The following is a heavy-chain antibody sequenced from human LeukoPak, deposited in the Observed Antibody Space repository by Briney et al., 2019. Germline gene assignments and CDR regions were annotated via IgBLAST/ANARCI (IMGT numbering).Heavy chain of an antibody. CDR3: VRDGDDFNFDY. D-gene: IGHD5-24*01. CDR2: IKQDGGEK. CDR1: GFTFSSYW. Sequence: AGGSLRLSCAASGFTFSSYWMNWVRQAPGKGLEWVATIKQDGGEKYYVDSVKGRSTISRDNAKDSLYLQMNSLRAEDTAVYYCVRDGDDFNFDYWGQGSLVTVSS. J-gene: IGHJ4*02. V-gene: IGHV3-7*01.